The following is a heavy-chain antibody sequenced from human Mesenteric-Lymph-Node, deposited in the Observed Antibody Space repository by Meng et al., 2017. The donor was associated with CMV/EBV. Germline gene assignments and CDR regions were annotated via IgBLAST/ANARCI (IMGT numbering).Heavy chain of an antibody. Sequence: SCKASGGTFSSYAMSWVRQAPGKGLEWVSVIYSGGSSTYYADSVKGRFTISRDNSKNTLYLQMNSLRAEDTAVYYCAKDRHYCSSTSCYSRGYYYGMDVWGQGTTVTVSS. CDR2: IYSGGSST. V-gene: IGHV3-23*03. J-gene: IGHJ6*02. D-gene: IGHD2-2*02. CDR3: AKDRHYCSSTSCYSRGYYYGMDV. CDR1: GGTFSSYA.